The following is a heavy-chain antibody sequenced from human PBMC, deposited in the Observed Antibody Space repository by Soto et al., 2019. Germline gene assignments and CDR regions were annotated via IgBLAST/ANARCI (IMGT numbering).Heavy chain of an antibody. D-gene: IGHD3-9*01. Sequence: HPGGSLRLSCAASGFTFSSYGMHWVRQAPGKGLEWVAVIWYDGSNKYYADSVRGRFTISRDNSKNTLYLQMNSLRAEDTAVYYCARGADDILTGILNRFGPDYWGQGTLITVSS. CDR3: ARGADDILTGILNRFGPDY. CDR2: IWYDGSNK. CDR1: GFTFSSYG. J-gene: IGHJ4*02. V-gene: IGHV3-33*01.